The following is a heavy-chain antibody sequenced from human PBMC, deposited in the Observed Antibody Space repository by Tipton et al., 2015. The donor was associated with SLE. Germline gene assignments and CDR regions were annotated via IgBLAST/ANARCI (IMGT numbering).Heavy chain of an antibody. CDR2: ISYSGST. CDR3: AREWADDAFDI. Sequence: TLSLTCTVSGGSISSYDWSWIRQPPGKGLEWIGDISYSGSTNYSPSLKSRVTISVDTSKNQFSLKLTSVTAADTAVYFCAREWADDAFDIWGRGTRVTVSS. J-gene: IGHJ3*02. CDR1: GGSISSYD. V-gene: IGHV4-59*01.